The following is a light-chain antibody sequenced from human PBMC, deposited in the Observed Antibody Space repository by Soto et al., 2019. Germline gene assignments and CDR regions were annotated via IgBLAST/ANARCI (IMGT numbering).Light chain of an antibody. V-gene: IGKV3-20*01. Sequence: EVVLTQSPGTLSLSPGERATLSCRASQSVSSSYLAWYQQKPGQAPRLLIYGASNRATGIPDRFSGSGSGTDFTLTISRLEPEDFAVYYCQQYRSSPVTFGAGTKV. CDR2: GAS. CDR1: QSVSSSY. CDR3: QQYRSSPVT. J-gene: IGKJ4*01.